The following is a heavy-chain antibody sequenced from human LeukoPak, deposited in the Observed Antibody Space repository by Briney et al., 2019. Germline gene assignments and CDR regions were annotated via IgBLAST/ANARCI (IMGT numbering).Heavy chain of an antibody. D-gene: IGHD3-22*01. J-gene: IGHJ5*02. CDR3: SRQDSSGYFNWFDP. CDR1: GGSISSYY. V-gene: IGHV4-59*08. CDR2: IYYSGSN. Sequence: PSETLSLTCTASGGSISSYYWSWIRQPPGKGLEWVGYIYYSGSNNYNPALKSRVTISVDTSKKQFLQKLSYVTGADDAVDYCSRQDSSGYFNWFDPWGQGTLVTVSS.